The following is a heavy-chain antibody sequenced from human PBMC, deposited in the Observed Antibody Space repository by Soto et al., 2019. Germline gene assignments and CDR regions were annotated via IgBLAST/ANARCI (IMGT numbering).Heavy chain of an antibody. V-gene: IGHV4-59*12. CDR1: GGSFSPNY. CDR3: ARGRPLLLWFGETTKFDY. Sequence: SETLSLTCRLSGGSFSPNYWGWFRQSPGKGLEWVGYIYYGGTTSYNPSLKSRVTISLETSKSHFSLKLSSVTAADTAVYYCARGRPLLLWFGETTKFDYWGQGTLVTVSS. CDR2: IYYGGTT. J-gene: IGHJ4*02. D-gene: IGHD3-10*01.